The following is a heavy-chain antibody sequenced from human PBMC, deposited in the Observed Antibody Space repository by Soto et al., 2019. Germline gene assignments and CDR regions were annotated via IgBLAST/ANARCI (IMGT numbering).Heavy chain of an antibody. J-gene: IGHJ4*02. CDR3: AKDRDEYCSKGVCSGPYFDY. CDR2: ISGSGGST. V-gene: IGHV3-23*01. D-gene: IGHD2-8*01. Sequence: PGGSLRLSCAASGFTFSSYAMSWVRQAPGKGLEWVSAISGSGGSTYYADSVKGRFTISRDNSKNTLYLQMNSLRAEDTAVYYCAKDRDEYCSKGVCSGPYFDYWGRGTLVTVSS. CDR1: GFTFSSYA.